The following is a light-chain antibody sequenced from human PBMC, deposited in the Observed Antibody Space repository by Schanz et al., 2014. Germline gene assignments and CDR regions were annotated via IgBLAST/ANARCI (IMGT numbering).Light chain of an antibody. J-gene: IGKJ4*01. CDR1: QSVLHSSNNKNY. V-gene: IGKV4-1*01. CDR3: QQYYGIPLT. Sequence: DIVMTQSPDSLGVSLGERATVNCKSSQSVLHSSNNKNYLAWYQHKPGQPPKLLIYWASTRESGVPDRFSGSGSGTDFTLTISSLQAEDVAVYYCQQYYGIPLTFGGGTKVEIK. CDR2: WAS.